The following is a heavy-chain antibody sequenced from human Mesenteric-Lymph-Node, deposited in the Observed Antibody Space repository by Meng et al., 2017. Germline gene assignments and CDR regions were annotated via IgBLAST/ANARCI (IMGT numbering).Heavy chain of an antibody. CDR2: VYSSGST. CDR1: GGSISSGGYY. Sequence: SETLSLTCTVSGGSISSGGYYWTWIRQPPGKGLEWIGYVYSSGSTNYNPSLKSRVTISLDTSKNQFSLSLSSVTAADTAVYYCFREGSGSGSYFPYYFDSWGQGMLVTVSS. J-gene: IGHJ4*02. CDR3: FREGSGSGSYFPYYFDS. V-gene: IGHV4-61*08. D-gene: IGHD3-10*01.